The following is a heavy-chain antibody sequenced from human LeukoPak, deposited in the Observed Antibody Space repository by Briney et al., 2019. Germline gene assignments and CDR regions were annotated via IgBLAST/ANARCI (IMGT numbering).Heavy chain of an antibody. D-gene: IGHD2-2*01. CDR1: GFTFSSYA. V-gene: IGHV3-23*01. CDR3: AKHIVGVPLSGGYFDY. J-gene: IGHJ4*02. Sequence: GGSLRLSCAASGFTFSSYAMSWVRQAPGKGLEWVSAISGSGGSTYYADSVKGRFTISRDNSKNTLYLQMNYLRAEDTAVYYWAKHIVGVPLSGGYFDYWGQGTLVTVSS. CDR2: ISGSGGST.